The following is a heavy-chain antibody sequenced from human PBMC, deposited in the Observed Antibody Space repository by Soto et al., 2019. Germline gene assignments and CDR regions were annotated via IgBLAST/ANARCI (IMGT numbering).Heavy chain of an antibody. V-gene: IGHV3-23*01. CDR2: ISGSGGST. CDR1: GFIFSSYA. Sequence: EVQLLESGGGLVQPGGSLRLSCAASGFIFSSYAMSWVRQAPGKGLEWVSAISGSGGSTYYTDSVKGRFTISRDNPKNTLDLQMSSLRAEDTAVYYCAKDGGLRFVEWLLNYWGQGTLVTVSS. J-gene: IGHJ4*02. D-gene: IGHD3-3*01. CDR3: AKDGGLRFVEWLLNY.